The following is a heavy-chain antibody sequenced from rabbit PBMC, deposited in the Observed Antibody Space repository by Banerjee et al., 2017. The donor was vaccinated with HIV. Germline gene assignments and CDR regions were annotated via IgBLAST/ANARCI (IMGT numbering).Heavy chain of an antibody. D-gene: IGHD4-1*01. CDR2: IDIGSGGST. Sequence: QSLEESGGDLVKPGASLTLTSTASGIDFSSSYWICWVRQAPGKGLEWIACIDIGSGGSTWYASWAKGRFTISKTSSTTVTLQMTSLTAADTATYFCARVTGSVWGVGFGFWGPGTLVTVS. CDR3: ARVTGSVWGVGFGF. V-gene: IGHV1S40*01. CDR1: GIDFSSSYW. J-gene: IGHJ3*01.